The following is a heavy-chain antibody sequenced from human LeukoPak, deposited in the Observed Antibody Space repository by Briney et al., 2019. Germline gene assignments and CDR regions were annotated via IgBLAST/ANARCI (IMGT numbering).Heavy chain of an antibody. J-gene: IGHJ4*02. D-gene: IGHD6-13*01. Sequence: GESLKISCKGSGYSFTNYWIGWVRPMPGKSLEWMGIIYPGDSDTRYSPSFQGQVTISADKSISTAYLQWSSLKASDTAMYYCARHVGDSSRWYSDWGQGTLVTVS. V-gene: IGHV5-51*01. CDR1: GYSFTNYW. CDR3: ARHVGDSSRWYSD. CDR2: IYPGDSDT.